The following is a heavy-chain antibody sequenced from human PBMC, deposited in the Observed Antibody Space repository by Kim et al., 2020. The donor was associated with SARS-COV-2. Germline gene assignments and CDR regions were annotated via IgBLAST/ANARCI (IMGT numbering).Heavy chain of an antibody. CDR3: ARVGYDYVWGSYRDYYYYYGMDV. V-gene: IGHV3-11*05. Sequence: GGSLRLSCAASGFTFSDYYMSWIRQAPGKGLEWVSYISSSSYTNYADSVKGRFTISRDNAKNSLYLQMNSLRAEDTAVYYCARVGYDYVWGSYRDYYYYYGMDVWGQGPTVTVSS. CDR2: ISSSSYT. CDR1: GFTFSDYY. D-gene: IGHD3-16*02. J-gene: IGHJ6*02.